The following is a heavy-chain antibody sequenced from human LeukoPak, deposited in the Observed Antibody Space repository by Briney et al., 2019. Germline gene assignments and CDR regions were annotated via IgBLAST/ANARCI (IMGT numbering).Heavy chain of an antibody. V-gene: IGHV3-9*01. CDR2: ISWNSGSI. CDR3: QLGYCSGGSCYIDY. Sequence: GGSLRLSCAASGFTFDDYAMHWVRQAPGKGLEWVSGISWNSGSIGYADSVKGRFTISRDNAKNSLYLQMNSLRAEDTAVYYCQLGYCSGGSCYIDYWGQGTLVTVSS. CDR1: GFTFDDYA. D-gene: IGHD2-15*01. J-gene: IGHJ4*02.